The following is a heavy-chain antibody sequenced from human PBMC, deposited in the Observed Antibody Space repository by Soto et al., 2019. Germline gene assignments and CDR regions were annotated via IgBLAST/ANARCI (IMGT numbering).Heavy chain of an antibody. V-gene: IGHV5-51*01. Sequence: LKISCEGSGYTFTTYWVAWVRQMPGRGLEWVGSIYPGDSDSRYNPSVQGQVTISADRSISTAYLQWNSLKASDIAMYFCARHKGYCSSTSCYGMDVWGQGTTVTVSS. D-gene: IGHD2-15*01. J-gene: IGHJ6*02. CDR1: GYTFTTYW. CDR2: IYPGDSDS. CDR3: ARHKGYCSSTSCYGMDV.